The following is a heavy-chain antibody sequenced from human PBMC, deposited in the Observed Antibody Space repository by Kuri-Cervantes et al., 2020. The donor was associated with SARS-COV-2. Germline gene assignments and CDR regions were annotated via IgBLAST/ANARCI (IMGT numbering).Heavy chain of an antibody. CDR1: GFTFSSYG. J-gene: IGHJ4*02. V-gene: IGHV3-33*08. Sequence: GESLKISCAASGFTFSSYGMSWVRQAPGKGLEWVAVIWYDGSNKYYADSVKGRFTISRDNSKNTLYLQMNSLRAEDTAVYYCAREGLVGATTGIDYWGQGTLVTVSS. D-gene: IGHD1-26*01. CDR3: AREGLVGATTGIDY. CDR2: IWYDGSNK.